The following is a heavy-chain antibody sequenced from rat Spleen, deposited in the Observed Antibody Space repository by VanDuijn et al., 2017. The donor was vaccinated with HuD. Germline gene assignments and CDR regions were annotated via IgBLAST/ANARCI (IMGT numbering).Heavy chain of an antibody. CDR1: GFTFSNYY. CDR3: ARRLDY. V-gene: IGHV5-25*01. Sequence: EVQLVESGGGLVQPGRSMKLSCAASGFTFSNYYMAWVRQAPTKGLEWVSSINPDGSRTYYPDSVKGRFTISRDNAKSTLYLQMDSLRSEDTATYYCARRLDYWGQGVMVTVSS. J-gene: IGHJ2*01. CDR2: INPDGSRT.